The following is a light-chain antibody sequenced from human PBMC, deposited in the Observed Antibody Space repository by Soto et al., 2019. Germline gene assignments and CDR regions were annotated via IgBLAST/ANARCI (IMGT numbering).Light chain of an antibody. CDR2: IND. J-gene: IGLJ1*01. CDR1: SSNIGDNP. CDR3: AAWDDSLNAL. V-gene: IGLV1-44*01. Sequence: ALTQPPSASGTPGQRVTISCSASSSNIGDNPVNWYQQVPGAAPKLLIYINDQRPSGVPDRFSGSKSGTSASLAISGLQPEDEADYYCAAWDDSLNALFGTGTKVTVL.